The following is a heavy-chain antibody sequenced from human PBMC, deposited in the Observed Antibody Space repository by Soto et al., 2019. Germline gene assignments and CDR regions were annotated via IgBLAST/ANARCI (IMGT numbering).Heavy chain of an antibody. CDR2: MNAGVGNT. CDR3: ARDTGYTFGSLNY. Sequence: HVELVQSGADVKKHGASVTISCKASGYTFTDYALHWVRQAPGQRLEWMGWMNAGVGNTLYSQKFQGRITITRDTLASTASMELTSLKSEDTAIYYCARDTGYTFGSLNYWGPGTLVTVSS. D-gene: IGHD5-18*01. CDR1: GYTFTDYA. V-gene: IGHV1-3*01. J-gene: IGHJ4*02.